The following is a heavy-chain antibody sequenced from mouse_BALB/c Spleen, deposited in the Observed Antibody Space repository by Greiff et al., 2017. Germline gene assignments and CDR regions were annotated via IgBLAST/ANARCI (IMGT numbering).Heavy chain of an antibody. CDR1: GYSFTGYY. CDR3: ARGELGDY. V-gene: IGHV1-31*01. CDR2: INPYNGAT. Sequence: VQLQQSGPELVKPGASVKISCKASGYSFTGYYMHWVKQSHVKSLEWIGRINPYNGATSYNQNFKDKASLTVGKSSSTAYMELHSLTSEDSAVYYCARGELGDYWGQGTTLTVSS. J-gene: IGHJ2*01. D-gene: IGHD4-1*01.